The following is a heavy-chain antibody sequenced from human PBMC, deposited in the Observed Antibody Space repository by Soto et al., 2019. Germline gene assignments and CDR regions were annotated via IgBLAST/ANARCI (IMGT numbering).Heavy chain of an antibody. D-gene: IGHD5-18*01. Sequence: HPGGSLRLSCAASGFTFSSYAMSWVRRAPGKGLEWVSAISGSGGSTYYADSVKGRFTISRDNSKNTLYLQMNSLRAEDTAVYYCAKTGGYSYGRFYFDYWGQGTLVTVSS. CDR2: ISGSGGST. CDR1: GFTFSSYA. CDR3: AKTGGYSYGRFYFDY. V-gene: IGHV3-23*01. J-gene: IGHJ4*02.